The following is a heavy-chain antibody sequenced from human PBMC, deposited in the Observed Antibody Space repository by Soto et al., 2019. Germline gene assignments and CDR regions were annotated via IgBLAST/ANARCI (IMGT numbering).Heavy chain of an antibody. J-gene: IGHJ4*02. CDR2: IDPNGSPT. Sequence: GGSLRLSCAASGFTFSSYWMHWVRRAPGEGLVWVSHIDPNGSPTHYADSVKGRFTISRDNAKNTLYLQMNNLRAEETGGYYCASLSAPTDYWGPGTLVTVSS. CDR3: ASLSAPTDY. V-gene: IGHV3-74*01. CDR1: GFTFSSYW. D-gene: IGHD3-3*01.